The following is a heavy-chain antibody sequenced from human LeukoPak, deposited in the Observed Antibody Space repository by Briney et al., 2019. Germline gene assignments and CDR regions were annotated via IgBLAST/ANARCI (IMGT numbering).Heavy chain of an antibody. D-gene: IGHD3-10*01. CDR3: TREDYYYASGH. CDR2: ISSGGDII. Sequence: GGSLRLSCAASGFTFTDHYMSWVRRAPGKGLEWVSYISSGGDIICYADSVKGRFTISRDNAKNSLFLQMNSLRAEDTAVYYCTREDYYYASGHWAQGTLVTVSS. CDR1: GFTFTDHY. J-gene: IGHJ4*02. V-gene: IGHV3-11*04.